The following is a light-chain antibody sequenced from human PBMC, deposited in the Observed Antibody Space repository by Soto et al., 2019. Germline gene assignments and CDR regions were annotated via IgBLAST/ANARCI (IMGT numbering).Light chain of an antibody. CDR2: GAS. Sequence: EIVLTQSPSTLSLSPGERATLSCRASQSVSSYLAWYQQKPGQAPRLLIYGASTRATDIPARFSGSGSGTEFTLTISSLQSEDFALYYCQQYNNWPLTFGGGTKVAIK. CDR1: QSVSSY. CDR3: QQYNNWPLT. V-gene: IGKV3-15*01. J-gene: IGKJ4*01.